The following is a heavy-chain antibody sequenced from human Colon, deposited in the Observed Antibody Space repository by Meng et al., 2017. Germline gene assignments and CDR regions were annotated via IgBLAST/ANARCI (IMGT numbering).Heavy chain of an antibody. Sequence: QVHLHESGPGLVRPPDDLPLGCTVSGGSIKSGGYHWSWVRQHPGKGLEYIGFMSDSGTTDYNPSLRSRVSISEIGSSKNQFSLTLRSVTAADTATYFCARDTLYGTDYWGQGVLVTVSS. V-gene: IGHV4-31*03. CDR2: MSDSGTT. CDR3: ARDTLYGTDY. D-gene: IGHD4-17*01. CDR1: GGSIKSGGYH. J-gene: IGHJ4*02.